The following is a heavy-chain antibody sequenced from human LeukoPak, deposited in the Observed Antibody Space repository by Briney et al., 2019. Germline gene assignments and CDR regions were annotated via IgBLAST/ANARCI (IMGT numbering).Heavy chain of an antibody. D-gene: IGHD1-26*01. Sequence: GGSLRLSCAASGFTFSSYSMNWVRQAPGKGLEWVSSISSSSDYIYYADSLKGRFTISRDNAKSSLYQQMNSLRAEDTAVYYCAREEGGAGLYGFDIWGQGTMVTVSS. V-gene: IGHV3-21*01. CDR2: ISSSSDYI. CDR3: AREEGGAGLYGFDI. CDR1: GFTFSSYS. J-gene: IGHJ3*02.